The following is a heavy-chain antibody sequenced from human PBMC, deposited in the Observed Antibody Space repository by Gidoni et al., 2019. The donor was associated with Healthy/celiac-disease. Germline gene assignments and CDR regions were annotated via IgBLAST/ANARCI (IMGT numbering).Heavy chain of an antibody. CDR1: GATFSSYA. J-gene: IGHJ3*02. Sequence: QVQLVQSGAEVKKPGSSVKVSCKASGATFSSYAISWVRQAAGQGLEWMGGIIPIFGTANYAQKFQGRVTITADESTSTAYMELSSLRSEDTAVYYCARDRYYYDSSGSRTADAFDIWGQGTMVTVSS. CDR3: ARDRYYYDSSGSRTADAFDI. D-gene: IGHD3-22*01. V-gene: IGHV1-69*01. CDR2: IIPIFGTA.